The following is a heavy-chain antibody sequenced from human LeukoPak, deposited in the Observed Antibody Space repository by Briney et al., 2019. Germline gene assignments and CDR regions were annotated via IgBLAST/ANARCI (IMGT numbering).Heavy chain of an antibody. V-gene: IGHV4-39*01. CDR1: GGSIISSFNY. D-gene: IGHD3-16*01. CDR3: ATHYGP. CDR2: IYESGSA. Sequence: SETLSLTCTVSGGSIISSFNYWAWIRQPPGKGLEWIGSIYESGSAYYSPSLKSRITMSVDTSENQFSLKLTSVTAADTAVYYCATHYGPWGQGTLVTVSS. J-gene: IGHJ5*02.